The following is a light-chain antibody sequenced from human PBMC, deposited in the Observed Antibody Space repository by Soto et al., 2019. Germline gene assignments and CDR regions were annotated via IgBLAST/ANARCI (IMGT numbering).Light chain of an antibody. Sequence: ELVLTQSPGTLSLSPGERATLSCRASQSVSSSYVASYQQKPGQAPRLLIYEASIRAIVTPDRSSGIGAGTAFTLTISRLEPEDFAMYQCQQYGSSPPTFGQGSKVEIK. J-gene: IGKJ1*01. V-gene: IGKV3-20*01. CDR3: QQYGSSPPT. CDR2: EAS. CDR1: QSVSSSY.